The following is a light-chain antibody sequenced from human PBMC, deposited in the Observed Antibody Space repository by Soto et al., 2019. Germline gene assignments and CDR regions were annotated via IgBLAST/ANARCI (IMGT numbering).Light chain of an antibody. CDR3: VLFMGSGTWV. CDR1: SDSVSTSYY. J-gene: IGLJ3*02. Sequence: QTVVTQEASFSVSPGGTVTLTCGLSSDSVSTSYYPSWYQQTPGQAPRTLIYNTNTRSSGVPDRFSGSILGNKAALIITGAQADDESDYYCVLFMGSGTWVFGGGTKLTVL. V-gene: IGLV8-61*01. CDR2: NTN.